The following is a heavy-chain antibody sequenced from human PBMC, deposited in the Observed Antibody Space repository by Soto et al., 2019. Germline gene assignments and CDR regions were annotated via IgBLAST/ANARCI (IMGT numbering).Heavy chain of an antibody. V-gene: IGHV4-39*01. D-gene: IGHD3-22*01. Sequence: QLQLQESGPGLVKPSETLSLTCTVSGDSVTISDYYWGWIRQPPGKGLEWIGSIHYSGSTYYNPSLRSRVTISGDPSKKQFSLKLTSVTAADAAVYYCAAHDSGGYYAEYWGQGTLVTVSA. CDR3: AAHDSGGYYAEY. CDR2: IHYSGST. CDR1: GDSVTISDYY. J-gene: IGHJ4*02.